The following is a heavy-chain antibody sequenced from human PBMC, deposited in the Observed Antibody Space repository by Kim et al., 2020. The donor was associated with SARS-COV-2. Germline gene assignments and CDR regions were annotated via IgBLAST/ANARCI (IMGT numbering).Heavy chain of an antibody. Sequence: GGSLRLSCAASGFTFSSYWMHWVRQAPGKGLVWVSRINSDGSSTRYADSVKGRFTISRDNAKNTLYLQMNSLRDEDTAVYYCARDSGYQYYYYYYGIDVWGQGTTVTVSS. CDR3: ARDSGYQYYYYYYGIDV. V-gene: IGHV3-74*01. D-gene: IGHD3-22*01. CDR2: INSDGSST. J-gene: IGHJ6*02. CDR1: GFTFSSYW.